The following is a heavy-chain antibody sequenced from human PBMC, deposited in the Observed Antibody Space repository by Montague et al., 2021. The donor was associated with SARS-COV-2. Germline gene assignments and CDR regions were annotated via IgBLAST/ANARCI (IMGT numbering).Heavy chain of an antibody. CDR2: ISYAGSNK. Sequence: SLRLSCAASGFTFSNFAMHWVRQAPGKGMAWVAVISYAGSNKYYADSVKGRFTLSRDNSKNTLYLQMNSPRAQDTAVYYCARIQYGGYRGTFDYWGQGALVTVSA. CDR1: GFTFSNFA. J-gene: IGHJ4*02. D-gene: IGHD1-26*01. CDR3: ARIQYGGYRGTFDY. V-gene: IGHV3-30-3*01.